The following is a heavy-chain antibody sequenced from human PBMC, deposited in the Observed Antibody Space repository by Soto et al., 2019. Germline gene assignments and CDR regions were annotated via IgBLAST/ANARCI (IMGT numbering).Heavy chain of an antibody. CDR1: GYTFTSYG. D-gene: IGHD2-2*01. V-gene: IGHV1-18*01. CDR2: ISAYNGNT. J-gene: IGHJ4*02. CDR3: ARPNIVVVPAAHDYFDY. Sequence: ASVKVSCKASGYTFTSYGISWVRQAPGQGLEWMGWISAYNGNTNYAQKLQGRVTMTTDTSTSTAYMELRSLRSDDTAVYYCARPNIVVVPAAHDYFDYWGQGTLVTVSS.